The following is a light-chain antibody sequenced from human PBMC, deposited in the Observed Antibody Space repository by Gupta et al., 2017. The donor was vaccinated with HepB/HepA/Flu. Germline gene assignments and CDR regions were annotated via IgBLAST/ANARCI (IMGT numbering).Light chain of an antibody. CDR1: SSDVGGYNY. Sequence: SALTQPPSASGSPGPSVTISCTGTSSDVGGYNYVSWYQQHPGKAPKLMIYEVSKRTSGVPDRFSGSKSGNTASLTVSGLQAEDEADYYCSSYAGSNNVYVFGTGTKVTVL. V-gene: IGLV2-8*01. CDR2: EVS. CDR3: SSYAGSNNVYV. J-gene: IGLJ1*01.